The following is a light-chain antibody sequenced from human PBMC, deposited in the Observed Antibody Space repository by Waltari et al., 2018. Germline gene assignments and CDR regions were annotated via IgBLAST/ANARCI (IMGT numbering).Light chain of an antibody. CDR3: QQYNNWPPWT. J-gene: IGKJ1*01. CDR1: QSVSRN. V-gene: IGKV3-15*01. Sequence: EIVMTQSPATLSVSPGERATLSCRASQSVSRNLAWYQQKPGQAPRLLIYRASTRAPGIPARFSGSGSGTEFTLTISSLQSEDFAIYYCQQYNNWPPWTFGQGTKVEIK. CDR2: RAS.